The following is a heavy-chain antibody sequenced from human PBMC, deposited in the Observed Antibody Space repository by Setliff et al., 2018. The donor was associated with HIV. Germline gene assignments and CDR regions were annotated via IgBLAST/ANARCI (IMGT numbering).Heavy chain of an antibody. CDR1: GCSFTNYW. J-gene: IGHJ3*02. Sequence: GESLKISCKGSGCSFTNYWIAWVRQMPGRGLEWMGIIYPGDSDTRYSPSFQGQVTISADKSISTAYLQWSSLKASDTAMYYCARQGDYHILTGYYSGPHDAFDIWGQGTMVTVSS. CDR2: IYPGDSDT. CDR3: ARQGDYHILTGYYSGPHDAFDI. V-gene: IGHV5-51*01. D-gene: IGHD3-9*01.